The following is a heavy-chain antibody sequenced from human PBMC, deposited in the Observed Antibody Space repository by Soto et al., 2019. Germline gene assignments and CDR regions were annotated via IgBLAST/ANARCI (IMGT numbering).Heavy chain of an antibody. J-gene: IGHJ4*02. Sequence: EIQLVESGGGLVQPGGSLRLSCAASGITFSNYWMHRARQVPGKGLVWVSHINDDGSSTKFADSVKGRFTISRDNAKNTLYLQMSALRVEDTAVYYCGSDRNGAIGWGQGTLVTVS. D-gene: IGHD4-17*01. CDR1: GITFSNYW. CDR3: GSDRNGAIG. V-gene: IGHV3-74*03. CDR2: INDDGSST.